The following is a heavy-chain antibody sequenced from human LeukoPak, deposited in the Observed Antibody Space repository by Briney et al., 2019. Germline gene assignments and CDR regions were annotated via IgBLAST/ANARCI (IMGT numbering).Heavy chain of an antibody. Sequence: PSETLSLTCAVSGGSISSGNWWSWVRQPPGKGLEWIGEIYHSGSTNYNPSLKSRVTISVDKSKNQFSLNLSSVTAADTAVYYCWYSGYDSSFDYWGQGTLVTVSS. D-gene: IGHD5-12*01. CDR1: GGSISSGNW. CDR3: WYSGYDSSFDY. V-gene: IGHV4-4*02. CDR2: IYHSGST. J-gene: IGHJ4*02.